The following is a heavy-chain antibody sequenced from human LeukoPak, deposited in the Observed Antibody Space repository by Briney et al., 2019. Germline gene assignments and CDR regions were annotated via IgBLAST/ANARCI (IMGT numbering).Heavy chain of an antibody. CDR1: GFTFDDYA. Sequence: GRSLRLSCAASGFTFDDYAMHWVRQAPGKGLEWVSGISWNSGSIGYADSVKGRFTISRDSAKNSLYLQMNSLRAEDTALYYCAKDRGSEKVAFDIWGQGTMVTVSS. CDR3: AKDRGSEKVAFDI. CDR2: ISWNSGSI. D-gene: IGHD3-10*01. J-gene: IGHJ3*02. V-gene: IGHV3-9*01.